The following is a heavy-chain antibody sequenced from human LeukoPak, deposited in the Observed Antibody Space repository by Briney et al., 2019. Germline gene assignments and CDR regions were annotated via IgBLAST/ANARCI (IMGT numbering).Heavy chain of an antibody. D-gene: IGHD1/OR15-1a*01. CDR3: ARESVTSYYYGMDV. Sequence: ASVKVSCKASGYTFTSYGISWVRQAPGQGLEWMGWISAYNGNTNYAQKFQGRVTMTRDTSTSTVYMELSSLRSEDTAVYYCARESVTSYYYGMDVWGQGTTVTVSS. V-gene: IGHV1-18*01. CDR2: ISAYNGNT. CDR1: GYTFTSYG. J-gene: IGHJ6*02.